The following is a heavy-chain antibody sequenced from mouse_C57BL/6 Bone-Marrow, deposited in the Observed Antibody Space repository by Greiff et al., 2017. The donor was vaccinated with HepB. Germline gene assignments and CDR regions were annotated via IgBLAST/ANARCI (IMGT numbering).Heavy chain of an antibody. D-gene: IGHD2-5*01. CDR1: GYTFTSYG. V-gene: IGHV1-81*01. CDR2: IYPSSGNT. CDR3: ALSSYSKYRFAF. Sequence: QVQLQQSGAELARPGASVKLSCKASGYTFTSYGISWVKLRTGQGLEWIGEIYPSSGNTYYNEKFKGKATLTADKSSSTAYMELRSLTSEDSAVYFWALSSYSKYRFAFWGRGTLVTVSA. J-gene: IGHJ3*01.